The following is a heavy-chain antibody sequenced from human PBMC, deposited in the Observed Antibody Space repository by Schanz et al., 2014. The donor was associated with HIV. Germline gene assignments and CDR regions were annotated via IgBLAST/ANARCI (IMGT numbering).Heavy chain of an antibody. Sequence: QVQLVESGGGVVQPGRSLRLSCAASGFIFSDYGMHWVRQAPGKGLEWVAVIWYDGSNKYYADSVKGRFTISRVNSKNTLYLQMNSLRAEDTAIYYCAKTSITLGMDVWGQGTTVTVSS. V-gene: IGHV3-33*06. CDR2: IWYDGSNK. D-gene: IGHD1-20*01. CDR1: GFIFSDYG. J-gene: IGHJ6*02. CDR3: AKTSITLGMDV.